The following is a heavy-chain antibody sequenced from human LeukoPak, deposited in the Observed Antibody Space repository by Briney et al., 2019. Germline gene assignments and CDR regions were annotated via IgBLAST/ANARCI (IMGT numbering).Heavy chain of an antibody. V-gene: IGHV3-33*01. CDR1: GLTVSTYG. CDR3: ARDWLFYYAL. Sequence: PGRSLRLSCAASGLTVSTYGFHRVRQAPGKGLEWVAVIWYDGSNKSYADSVKGRFPISRDSSTVYLQMSSLRAEDTAVYYCARDWLFYYALWGQGTLVTVSS. J-gene: IGHJ4*02. CDR2: IWYDGSNK. D-gene: IGHD3-9*01.